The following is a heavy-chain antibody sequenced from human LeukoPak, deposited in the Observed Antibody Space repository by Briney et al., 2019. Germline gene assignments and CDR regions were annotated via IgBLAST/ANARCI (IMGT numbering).Heavy chain of an antibody. J-gene: IGHJ4*02. CDR2: ISGSGGST. Sequence: PGGSLRLSCAASGFTFSSYAMSWVRQAPGKGLEGVSAISGSGGSTFYGYSVEGRVTIPREYSEITLYLQMNSLRAEDTAVYYCAKDRLFGGYTSLDYWGQGTLVTVSS. CDR1: GFTFSSYA. V-gene: IGHV3-23*01. D-gene: IGHD5-12*01. CDR3: AKDRLFGGYTSLDY.